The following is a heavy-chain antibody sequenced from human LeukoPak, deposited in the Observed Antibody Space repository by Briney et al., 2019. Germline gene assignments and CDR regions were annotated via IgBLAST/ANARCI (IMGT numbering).Heavy chain of an antibody. Sequence: SETLSLTCVLSGGSIRGDTHNWGWVRQSPGRGLEWIGSFSYRGSTYSGPSPRSRLAMSLDTSKNQFSLKLSSVTAADTALYYCVIFDSGSDGAYDIWGQGTAVTVSS. J-gene: IGHJ3*02. D-gene: IGHD3-10*01. V-gene: IGHV4-39*07. CDR1: GGSIRGDTHN. CDR2: FSYRGST. CDR3: VIFDSGSDGAYDI.